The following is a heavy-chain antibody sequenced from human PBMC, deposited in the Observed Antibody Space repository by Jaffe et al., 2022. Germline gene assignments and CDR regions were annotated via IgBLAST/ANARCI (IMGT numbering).Heavy chain of an antibody. CDR3: ARDLPYGSGSWPRYYMDV. J-gene: IGHJ6*03. CDR2: IYSGGST. D-gene: IGHD3-10*01. V-gene: IGHV3-66*02. Sequence: EVQLVESGGGLVQPGGSLRLSCAASGFTVSSNYMSWVRQAPGKGLEWVSVIYSGGSTYYADSVKGRFTISRDNSKNTLYLQMNSLRAEDTAVYYCARDLPYGSGSWPRYYMDVWGKGTTVTVSS. CDR1: GFTVSSNY.